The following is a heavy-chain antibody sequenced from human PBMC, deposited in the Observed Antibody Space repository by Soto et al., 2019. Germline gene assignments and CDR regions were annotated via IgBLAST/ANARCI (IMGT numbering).Heavy chain of an antibody. CDR2: ISAYNGNT. CDR3: ARDHCSSTNCYTAVDY. V-gene: IGHV1-18*04. CDR1: GYTFTSYG. Sequence: ASVKVSCKASGYTFTSYGIIWVRQAPGQGLEWMGWISAYNGNTNYPQKLQGRVTMTTDTSTNTAYMELRSLRSDDTAVYYCARDHCSSTNCYTAVDYWGQGTLVTVSS. D-gene: IGHD2-2*02. J-gene: IGHJ4*02.